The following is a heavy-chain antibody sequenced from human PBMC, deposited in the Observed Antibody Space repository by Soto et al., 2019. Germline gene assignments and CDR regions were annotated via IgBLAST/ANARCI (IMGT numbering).Heavy chain of an antibody. CDR1: GGDFLSYT. J-gene: IGHJ6*02. Sequence: QLVQSGAEVKRPGSSVKVSCKASGGDFLSYTISWVRQVPGQGPEWMGTIIPILDVAKNAQKFQGRVAITADKATSTVYMELRSLRSDDTAVYYCAHMCFGELWHGMYVWGHGSIITV. CDR2: IIPILDVA. V-gene: IGHV1-69*02. CDR3: AHMCFGELWHGMYV. D-gene: IGHD3-10*01.